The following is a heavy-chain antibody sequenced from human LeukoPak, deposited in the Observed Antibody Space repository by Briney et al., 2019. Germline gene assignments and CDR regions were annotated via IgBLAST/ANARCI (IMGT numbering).Heavy chain of an antibody. J-gene: IGHJ5*02. CDR1: GFTFGDYA. CDR3: TRGWNNVDWFDP. CDR2: IRSKAHSGTT. Sequence: GGSLRLSCTASGFTFGDYAMSWVRQAPGKGLEWVGFIRSKAHSGTTEYAASVKGRFTISRDDPKSIAYLQMNSLKTEDTAIYYCTRGWNNVDWFDPWGQGTLVTVSS. D-gene: IGHD1/OR15-1a*01. V-gene: IGHV3-49*04.